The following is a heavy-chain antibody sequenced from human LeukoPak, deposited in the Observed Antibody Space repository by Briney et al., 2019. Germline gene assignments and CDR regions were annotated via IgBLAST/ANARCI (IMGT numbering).Heavy chain of an antibody. CDR1: GGTFSSYA. CDR3: ARAIEGWFDP. D-gene: IGHD2/OR15-2a*01. V-gene: IGHV1-69*04. Sequence: ASVKVSCKASGGTFSSYAISWVRQAPGQGLEWMGRIIPIFGIANYAQKFQGRVTITADKATSTAYMEQSSLISEDTAVYYCARAIEGWFDPWGQGTLVTVSP. CDR2: IIPIFGIA. J-gene: IGHJ5*02.